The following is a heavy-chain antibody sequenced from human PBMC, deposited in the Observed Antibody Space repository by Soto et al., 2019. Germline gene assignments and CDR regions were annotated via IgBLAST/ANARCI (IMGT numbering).Heavy chain of an antibody. CDR1: GFTFSSYA. CDR3: AKGVMVYAIYPASDFDY. Sequence: GGSLRLSCAASGFTFSSYAMSWVRQAPGKGLEWVSAISGSGGSTYYADSVKGRFTISRDNSKNTLYLQMNSLRAEDTAVYYCAKGVMVYAIYPASDFDYWGQGTLVTVSS. J-gene: IGHJ4*02. D-gene: IGHD2-8*01. CDR2: ISGSGGST. V-gene: IGHV3-23*01.